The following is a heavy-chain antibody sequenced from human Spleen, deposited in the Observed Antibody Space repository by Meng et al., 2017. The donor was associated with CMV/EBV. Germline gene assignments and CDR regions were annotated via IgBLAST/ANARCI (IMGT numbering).Heavy chain of an antibody. CDR1: GSFSGYY. Sequence: GSFSGYYWSWIRQPPGKGLEWIGEINHSGSTNYNPSLKSRVTISVDTSKNQFSLKLSSVTAADTAVYYCARGRRITMIVVVRGWFDPWGQGTLVTVSS. J-gene: IGHJ5*02. V-gene: IGHV4-34*01. CDR2: INHSGST. D-gene: IGHD3-22*01. CDR3: ARGRRITMIVVVRGWFDP.